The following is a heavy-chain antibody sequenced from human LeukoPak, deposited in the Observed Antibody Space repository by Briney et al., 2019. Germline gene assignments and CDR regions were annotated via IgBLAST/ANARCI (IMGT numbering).Heavy chain of an antibody. D-gene: IGHD2-15*01. V-gene: IGHV3-23*01. Sequence: GGSLRLSCAAPGFTFSSYAMSWVRQAPGKGLEWVSGISGSGGTTYYPDSVKGRFTISRDNSKNTLSLQMNSLRAEDTAVYYCARDCSGGSCLRGFDPWGQGTLVTVSS. CDR1: GFTFSSYA. J-gene: IGHJ5*02. CDR2: ISGSGGTT. CDR3: ARDCSGGSCLRGFDP.